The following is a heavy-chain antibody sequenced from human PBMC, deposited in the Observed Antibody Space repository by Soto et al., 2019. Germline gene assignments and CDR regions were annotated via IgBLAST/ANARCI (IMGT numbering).Heavy chain of an antibody. CDR3: ARGLRGLMAAAGTDLYYYGMDV. J-gene: IGHJ6*02. D-gene: IGHD6-13*01. V-gene: IGHV1-69*01. CDR1: GGTFSSFA. Sequence: QVQLVQSGAEVKKPGSSVKVSCKASGGTFSSFAISWVRQAPGQGLQWMGGIIPIFGSAAYTQNFQGRVTITADESTTTAYMELSSLRSEDTAVYYCARGLRGLMAAAGTDLYYYGMDVWGQGTTFTVSS. CDR2: IIPIFGSA.